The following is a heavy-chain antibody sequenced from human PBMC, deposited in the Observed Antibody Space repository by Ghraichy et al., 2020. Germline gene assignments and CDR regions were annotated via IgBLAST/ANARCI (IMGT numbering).Heavy chain of an antibody. V-gene: IGHV1-69*06. J-gene: IGHJ6*03. D-gene: IGHD2-8*02. CDR1: GSFSNYA. CDR2: IIPIFGTT. Sequence: SVKVSCTASGSFSNYAISWVRRAPGQGLAYLGGIIPIFGTTNYAQKFQGRLRVTADKSTNSAYMELASLTSEGTAVYYCARTKLVGHEFYYYMDVWGTGTTVRVSS. CDR3: ARTKLVGHEFYYYMDV.